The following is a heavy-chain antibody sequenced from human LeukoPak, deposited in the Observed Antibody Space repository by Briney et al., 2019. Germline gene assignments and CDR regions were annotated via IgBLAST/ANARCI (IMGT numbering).Heavy chain of an antibody. V-gene: IGHV3-21*01. CDR3: AREVDDSSGYYYAYFDY. CDR2: ISSSSSYI. D-gene: IGHD3-22*01. Sequence: GGSLRLSCTTSGFTFSSYALSWVRQAPGKGLEWVSSISSSSSYIYYADSVKGRFTISRDNAKNSLYLQMNSLRAEDTAVYYCAREVDDSSGYYYAYFDYWGQGTLVTVSS. CDR1: GFTFSSYA. J-gene: IGHJ4*02.